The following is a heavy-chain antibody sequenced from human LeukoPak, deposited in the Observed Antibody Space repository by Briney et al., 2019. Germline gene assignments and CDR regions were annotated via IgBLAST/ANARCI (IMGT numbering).Heavy chain of an antibody. CDR1: GGTFSSYA. J-gene: IGHJ5*02. Sequence: GASVKVSCKASGGTFSSYAISWVRQAPGQGLEWMGRIIPIFGTANYAQKFQGRVTITTVESTSTAYMELSSLSSEDTAVYYCARDPVQDYGGNSAGFDPWGQGTLVTVSS. CDR2: IIPIFGTA. CDR3: ARDPVQDYGGNSAGFDP. D-gene: IGHD4-23*01. V-gene: IGHV1-69*05.